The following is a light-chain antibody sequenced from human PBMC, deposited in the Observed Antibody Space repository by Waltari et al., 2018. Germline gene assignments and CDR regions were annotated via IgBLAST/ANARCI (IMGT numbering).Light chain of an antibody. CDR1: NSNIGSFT. J-gene: IGLJ2*01. CDR2: SND. V-gene: IGLV1-44*01. Sequence: QSMLTQPPSASGTPGQRVTISCSGSNSNIGSFTVNWYEHLPGTAPKCLIYSNDQRPSGVPDRFSGSKSGTSASLAITGLHSEDEADYYCASWDDSLNGLIFGAGTKLTVL. CDR3: ASWDDSLNGLI.